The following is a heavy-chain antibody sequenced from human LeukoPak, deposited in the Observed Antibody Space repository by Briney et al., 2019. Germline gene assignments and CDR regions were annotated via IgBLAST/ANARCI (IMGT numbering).Heavy chain of an antibody. CDR3: ARDINYFDY. Sequence: GGSLRLSCAASGFTFSSYGMHWVRQAPGKGREWVAVIWYDGSNKYYADSVKGRFTISRDNSKNTLYLQMNSLRAEDTAVYYCARDINYFDYWGQGTLVTVSS. V-gene: IGHV3-33*01. CDR2: IWYDGSNK. CDR1: GFTFSSYG. J-gene: IGHJ4*02. D-gene: IGHD3-10*01.